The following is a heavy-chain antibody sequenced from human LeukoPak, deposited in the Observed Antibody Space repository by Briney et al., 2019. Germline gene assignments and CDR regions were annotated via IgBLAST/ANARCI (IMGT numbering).Heavy chain of an antibody. J-gene: IGHJ4*02. Sequence: GGSLRLSCAASTLTFTSYAMHWVRQAPGKGLEWVAVISYDGSKQYYADPVKGRFTISRDNSKNTLYLQMNSLRAEDTAVYYCAKDLYYYGSGTSFDSWGQGTLVTVSS. CDR1: TLTFTSYA. CDR2: ISYDGSKQ. CDR3: AKDLYYYGSGTSFDS. D-gene: IGHD3-10*01. V-gene: IGHV3-30*18.